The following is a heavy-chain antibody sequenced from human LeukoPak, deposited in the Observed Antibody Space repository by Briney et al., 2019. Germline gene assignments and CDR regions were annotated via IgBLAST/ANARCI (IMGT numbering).Heavy chain of an antibody. Sequence: PSENLSLTCTVSGGSISGYYWNWIRQAAGQGLEWIGHIYPTGTTNYSPSLKGRVTMSLDTSKNQFSLRLNSLTAADTAVYYCARRSSGSSASAFDIWGQGTVVSVSS. D-gene: IGHD5-12*01. V-gene: IGHV4-4*07. CDR1: GGSISGYY. CDR3: ARRSSGSSASAFDI. CDR2: IYPTGTT. J-gene: IGHJ3*02.